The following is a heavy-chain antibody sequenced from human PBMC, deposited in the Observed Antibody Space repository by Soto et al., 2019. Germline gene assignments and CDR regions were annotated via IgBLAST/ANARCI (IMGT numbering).Heavy chain of an antibody. CDR3: ARRHFCGGEIDS. Sequence: SETLSLTCTVSGDSISSSTSNSYYWGWIRQPPGKGLEWIGTIYYSGTTYYNPSLKSRVTISVDTSKNQFSLKLRSVTAADTAVYYCARRHFCGGEIDSWGQGSLDTVSS. V-gene: IGHV4-39*01. J-gene: IGHJ4*02. D-gene: IGHD2-21*01. CDR2: IYYSGTT. CDR1: GDSISSSTSNSYY.